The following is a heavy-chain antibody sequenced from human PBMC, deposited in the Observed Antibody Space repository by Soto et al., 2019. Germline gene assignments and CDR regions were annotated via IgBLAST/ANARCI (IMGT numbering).Heavy chain of an antibody. V-gene: IGHV4-4*07. CDR3: ARDSTILTRAMDV. CDR2: ISSSGST. D-gene: IGHD3-3*01. Sequence: SETLSLTCNVSGDSISNYYWSWIRQPAGKGLEWLARISSSGSTSYNPSLKSRVSMSIDTSEKQLSLNLRSVTAADTAVYYCARDSTILTRAMDVWGPGTTVTVSS. CDR1: GDSISNYY. J-gene: IGHJ6*02.